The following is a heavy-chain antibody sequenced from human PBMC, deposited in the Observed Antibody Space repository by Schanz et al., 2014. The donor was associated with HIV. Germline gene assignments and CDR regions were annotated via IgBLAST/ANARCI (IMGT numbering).Heavy chain of an antibody. CDR3: ARDWRPNYDFWSGSIGVIGMNV. CDR1: GFTFSNYA. D-gene: IGHD3-3*01. CDR2: ISYDGNNK. V-gene: IGHV3-30-3*01. Sequence: VQLLESGGGVVQPGRSLRLSCAVSGFTFSNYAMHWVRQAPGKGLEWVAVISYDGNNKYYADSVKGRFTISRDNSKNTLYLQMNSLRAEDTAVYYCARDWRPNYDFWSGSIGVIGMNVWGQGTTVTVSS. J-gene: IGHJ6*02.